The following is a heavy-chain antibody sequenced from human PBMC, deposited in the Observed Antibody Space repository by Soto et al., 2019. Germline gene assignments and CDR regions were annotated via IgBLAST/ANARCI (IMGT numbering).Heavy chain of an antibody. CDR1: GGSITSGGYS. CDR2: TYQSGSA. CDR3: ARDYYGMDA. J-gene: IGHJ6*02. V-gene: IGHV4-30-2*06. Sequence: QLQLQESGSGLVKPSQTLSLTCTVSGGSITSGGYSWTWIRQSPGKGLEWIGYTYQSGSAYYNPSLKGRVTISVDRSKNQFSLNLTSVTAADTAVYYCARDYYGMDAWGQGTTVTVSS.